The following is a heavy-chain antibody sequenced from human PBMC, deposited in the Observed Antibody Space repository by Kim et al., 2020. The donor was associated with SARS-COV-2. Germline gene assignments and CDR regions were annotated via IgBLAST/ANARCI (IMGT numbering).Heavy chain of an antibody. CDR2: INHSGST. J-gene: IGHJ6*02. D-gene: IGHD6-19*01. Sequence: SETLSLTCAVYGGSFSGYYWSWIRQPPGKGLEWIGEINHSGSTNYNPSLKSRVTISVDTSKNQFSLKLSSVTAADTAVYYCASGSGWYLGYYYYYGMDVWGQGTTVTVSS. CDR1: GGSFSGYY. CDR3: ASGSGWYLGYYYYYGMDV. V-gene: IGHV4-34*01.